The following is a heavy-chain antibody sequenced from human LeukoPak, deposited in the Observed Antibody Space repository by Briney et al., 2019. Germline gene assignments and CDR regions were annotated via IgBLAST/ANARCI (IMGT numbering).Heavy chain of an antibody. CDR3: ARVLRRGVPSGYYQY. Sequence: GASVKVSCKASGYTFTGYYMHWVRQAPGQGLEWMGWINPNSGGTNYAQKFQGRVTMTRDTSISTAYMELSRLRSDDTAVYYCARVLRRGVPSGYYQYWGQGTLVTVSS. CDR1: GYTFTGYY. V-gene: IGHV1-2*02. CDR2: INPNSGGT. J-gene: IGHJ4*02. D-gene: IGHD3-3*01.